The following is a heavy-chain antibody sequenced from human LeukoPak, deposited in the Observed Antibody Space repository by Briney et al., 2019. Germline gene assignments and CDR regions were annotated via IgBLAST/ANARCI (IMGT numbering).Heavy chain of an antibody. CDR2: IYYSGST. CDR3: ARVTTTYYYYYGMDV. V-gene: IGHV4-59*01. CDR1: GGSISSYY. Sequence: SPSETLSLTCTVSGGSISSYYWSWIRQPPGKGLEWIGYIYYSGSTNYNPSLKGRVTISVDTSKNQFSLKLSSVTAADTAVYYCARVTTTYYYYYGMDVWGQGTTVTVSS. D-gene: IGHD4-11*01. J-gene: IGHJ6*02.